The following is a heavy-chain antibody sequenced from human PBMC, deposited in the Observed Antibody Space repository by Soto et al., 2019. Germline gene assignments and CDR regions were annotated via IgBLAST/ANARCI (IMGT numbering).Heavy chain of an antibody. V-gene: IGHV3-30*09. Sequence: QVQLVESGGGVVQPGRSLRLSCAASGFTFRSYAMHWVRQAPGKGLELVAVLSYDGNNKYYADSVKGRFAISRDNSRNTLYLQMNSLRAEDTAVDNCARARLDTPAVDYWCQGTLVTVSS. D-gene: IGHD2-2*01. CDR3: ARARLDTPAVDY. CDR2: LSYDGNNK. J-gene: IGHJ4*02. CDR1: GFTFRSYA.